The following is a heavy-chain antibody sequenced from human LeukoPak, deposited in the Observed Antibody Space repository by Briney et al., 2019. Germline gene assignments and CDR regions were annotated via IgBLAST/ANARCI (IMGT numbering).Heavy chain of an antibody. CDR3: ARDLIVGAPDYFDF. Sequence: GGSLRLSCVASGFTFSTYAMHWVRQAPGKGLEWVTVIAYDGTIRYYADSVKGRFTISRDDSQNTLYLQMNSLRAEGTAVYYCARDLIVGAPDYFDFWGQGTLVTVSS. D-gene: IGHD1-26*01. V-gene: IGHV3-30*04. CDR2: IAYDGTIR. J-gene: IGHJ4*02. CDR1: GFTFSTYA.